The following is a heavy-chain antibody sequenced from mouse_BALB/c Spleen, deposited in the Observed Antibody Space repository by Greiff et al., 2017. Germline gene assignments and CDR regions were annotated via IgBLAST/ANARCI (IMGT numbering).Heavy chain of an antibody. Sequence: VKLMESGAELVKPGASVKLSCKASGYTFTSYYMYWVKQRPGQGLEWIGEINPSNGGTNFNEKFKSKATLTVDKSSSTAYMQLSSLTSEDSAVYYCTREGSSTWFAYWGQGTLVTVSA. CDR3: TREGSSTWFAY. V-gene: IGHV1S81*02. CDR1: GYTFTSYY. J-gene: IGHJ3*01. D-gene: IGHD1-1*01. CDR2: INPSNGGT.